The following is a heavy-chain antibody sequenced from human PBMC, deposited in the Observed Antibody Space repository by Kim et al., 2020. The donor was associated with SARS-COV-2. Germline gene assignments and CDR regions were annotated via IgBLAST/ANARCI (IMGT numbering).Heavy chain of an antibody. J-gene: IGHJ4*02. Sequence: GGSLRLSCAASGFTFSNFAIHWVRQAPGKGLESVSAISSSGANTYYADSVKGRFTISRDNSKNTLYLQMGSLRAEDMAVDYCVRRATAADAGYDYWGQGTLVTVSS. CDR3: VRRATAADAGYDY. CDR2: ISSSGANT. D-gene: IGHD6-13*01. V-gene: IGHV3-64*02. CDR1: GFTFSNFA.